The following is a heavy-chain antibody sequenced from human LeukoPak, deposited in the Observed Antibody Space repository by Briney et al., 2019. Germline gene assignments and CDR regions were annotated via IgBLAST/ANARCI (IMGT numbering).Heavy chain of an antibody. CDR2: IYYSGST. J-gene: IGHJ3*02. D-gene: IGHD3-10*01. V-gene: IGHV4-59*08. CDR3: ARPFSGSGGSTAFAI. CDR1: GGSISSYY. Sequence: KPSETLSLTCTVSGGSISSYYWSWIRQPPGKGLEWIGYIYYSGSTNYNPSLKSRVTISVDTSKNQFSLRLSSVTAADTAVYFCARPFSGSGGSTAFAIWGHGTMVTVSS.